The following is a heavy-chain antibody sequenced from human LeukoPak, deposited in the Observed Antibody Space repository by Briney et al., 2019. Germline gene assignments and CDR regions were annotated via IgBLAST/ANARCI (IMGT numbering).Heavy chain of an antibody. Sequence: LVASVKVSCKASGYTFTGYYMHWVRQAPGQGLEWMGWINPNSGGTNYAQKFQGRVTMTRDTSISTAYMELSRLRSDDTAVYYCARMGLDQLLDYYGSGSYLYFDYWGQGTLVTVSS. V-gene: IGHV1-2*03. J-gene: IGHJ4*02. CDR1: GYTFTGYY. D-gene: IGHD3-10*01. CDR2: INPNSGGT. CDR3: ARMGLDQLLDYYGSGSYLYFDY.